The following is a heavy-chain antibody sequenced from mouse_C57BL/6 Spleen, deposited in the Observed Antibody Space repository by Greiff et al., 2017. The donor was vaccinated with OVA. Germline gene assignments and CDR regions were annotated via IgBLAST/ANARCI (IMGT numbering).Heavy chain of an antibody. CDR3: ARRGNYGLSYYAMDD. Sequence: QVQLQQPGAELVKPGASVKLSCKASGYTFTSYWMHWVKQRPGQGLEWIGMIHPNSGSTNYNEKFKSKATLTVDKSSSTAYMQLSSLTSEDSAVYYCARRGNYGLSYYAMDDWGQGTSVTVAS. CDR1: GYTFTSYW. J-gene: IGHJ4*01. V-gene: IGHV1-64*01. CDR2: IHPNSGST. D-gene: IGHD2-1*01.